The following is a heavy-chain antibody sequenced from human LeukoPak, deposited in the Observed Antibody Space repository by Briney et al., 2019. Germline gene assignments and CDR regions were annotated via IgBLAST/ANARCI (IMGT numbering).Heavy chain of an antibody. Sequence: GGSLRLSCAASGFTFSNYGFHWVRQAPGKGLEWVAVIWYDGSNKYYADSVKGRFTISRDNSKNTLYLQMNSLRAEDTAVYYCARGVTGSGHDAFDIWGQGTMVTVSS. D-gene: IGHD6-19*01. CDR2: IWYDGSNK. J-gene: IGHJ3*02. CDR1: GFTFSNYG. V-gene: IGHV3-33*01. CDR3: ARGVTGSGHDAFDI.